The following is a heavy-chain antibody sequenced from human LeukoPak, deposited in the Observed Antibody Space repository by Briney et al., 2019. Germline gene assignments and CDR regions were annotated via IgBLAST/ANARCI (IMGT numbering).Heavy chain of an antibody. V-gene: IGHV4-59*01. CDR2: IYFSGSP. J-gene: IGHJ4*02. CDR1: GGSISSYF. D-gene: IGHD4-17*01. CDR3: ARDRYGVGVDY. Sequence: KPSETLSLPCTVPGGSISSYFWSWIRQPPGKGLEWIGYIYFSGSPNYNPSLKSRVTISVDTSNNQFSLKLTSVTTADTAVYCCARDRYGVGVDYWGQGTLVTVSS.